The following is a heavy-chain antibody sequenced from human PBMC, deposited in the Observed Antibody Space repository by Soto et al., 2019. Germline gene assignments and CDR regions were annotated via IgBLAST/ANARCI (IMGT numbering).Heavy chain of an antibody. CDR1: GFTADDYA. J-gene: IGHJ4*02. Sequence: EVQLVESGGGLVQPGRSLRLSCVASGFTADDYALHWVRQAPGKGLEWVSGISSNSDTIHYADSVKGRFTISRDNAKNSLLRQMNSLRPEETAVYYCAKDMKWGGMTTIHYFDSWGQGTLVTVSS. CDR2: ISSNSDTI. V-gene: IGHV3-9*02. D-gene: IGHD4-17*01. CDR3: AKDMKWGGMTTIHYFDS.